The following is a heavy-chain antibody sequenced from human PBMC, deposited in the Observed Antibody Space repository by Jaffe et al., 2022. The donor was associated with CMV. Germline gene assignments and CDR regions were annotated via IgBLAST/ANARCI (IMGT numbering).Heavy chain of an antibody. CDR1: GFTFSSYW. Sequence: EVQLVESGGGLVQPGGSLRLSCAASGFTFSSYWMTWVRQAPGKGLEWVANIKQDGSERYYVDSVKGRFTISRDNAKNSLYLQMNSLRAEDTAVYYCARDLTYYFGSGTYYDACDIWGQGTMVTVSS. CDR2: IKQDGSER. J-gene: IGHJ3*02. D-gene: IGHD3-10*01. V-gene: IGHV3-7*01. CDR3: ARDLTYYFGSGTYYDACDI.